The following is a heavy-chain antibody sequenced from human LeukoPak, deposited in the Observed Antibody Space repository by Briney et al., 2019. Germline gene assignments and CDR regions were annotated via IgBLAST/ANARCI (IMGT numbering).Heavy chain of an antibody. J-gene: IGHJ4*02. V-gene: IGHV4-30-2*03. CDR2: IYHSGST. D-gene: IGHD3-22*01. Sequence: PSQTLSLTCTVSGGSISSGSYYWSWIRQPPGEGLEWIGSIYHSGSTYYNPSLKSRVTISVDTSKNQFSLKLSSVTAADTAVYYCARHGSSIYYSPFGYWGQGTLVTVSS. CDR3: ARHGSSIYYSPFGY. CDR1: GGSISSGSYY.